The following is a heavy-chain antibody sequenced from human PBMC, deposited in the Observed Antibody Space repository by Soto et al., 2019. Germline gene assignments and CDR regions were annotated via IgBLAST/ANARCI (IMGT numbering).Heavy chain of an antibody. Sequence: SETLSLTCTVSGGSISSSSYYWGWIRQPPGKGLEWIGSIYYSGSTYYNPSLKSRVTISVDTSKNQFSLKLSSVTAADTAVYYCARQSSSWSNIRPWGQGTLVTVSS. CDR1: GGSISSSSYY. V-gene: IGHV4-39*01. CDR3: ARQSSSWSNIRP. D-gene: IGHD6-13*01. J-gene: IGHJ5*02. CDR2: IYYSGST.